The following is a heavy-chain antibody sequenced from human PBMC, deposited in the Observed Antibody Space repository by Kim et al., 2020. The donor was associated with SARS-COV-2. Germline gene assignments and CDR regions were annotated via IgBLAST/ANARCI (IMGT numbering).Heavy chain of an antibody. CDR1: DDSISSSY. CDR2: IYYTGST. J-gene: IGHJ4*02. Sequence: SETLSLTCTVSDDSISSSYWSWIRQPQGKGLEWNGFIYYTGSTNYNHTLKRRVTISVDTSKNQFSLTLSSVTAAATAVYYCARRYYGDYGGFDSWGQGTL. V-gene: IGHV4-59*08. CDR3: ARRYYGDYGGFDS. D-gene: IGHD4-17*01.